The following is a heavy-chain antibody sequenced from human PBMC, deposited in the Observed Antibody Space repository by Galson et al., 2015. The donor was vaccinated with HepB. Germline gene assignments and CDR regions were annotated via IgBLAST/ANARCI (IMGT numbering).Heavy chain of an antibody. Sequence: SVKVSCKASGYTFTSYGISWVRQAPGQGLEWMGWISAYNGNTNYAQKLQGRVTMTTDTSTSTAYMELRSLRSDDTAVYYCARTMVRGVGLYYYGMDVWGQGTTVTVSS. J-gene: IGHJ6*02. CDR2: ISAYNGNT. CDR1: GYTFTSYG. CDR3: ARTMVRGVGLYYYGMDV. V-gene: IGHV1-18*04. D-gene: IGHD3-10*01.